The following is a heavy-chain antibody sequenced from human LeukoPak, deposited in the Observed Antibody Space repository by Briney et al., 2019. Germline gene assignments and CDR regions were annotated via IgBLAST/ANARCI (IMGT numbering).Heavy chain of an antibody. V-gene: IGHV4-38-2*02. Sequence: PSETLSLTCTVSGYSISSGYYWGWIRQPPGKGLEWIGSIYHSGSTYYNPSLKSRVTISVDTFKNQFSLKLSSVTAADTAVYYCARIRSGGGVVIIRSNYYYMDVWGKGTTVTVSS. CDR1: GYSISSGYY. J-gene: IGHJ6*03. CDR3: ARIRSGGGVVIIRSNYYYMDV. D-gene: IGHD3-3*01. CDR2: IYHSGST.